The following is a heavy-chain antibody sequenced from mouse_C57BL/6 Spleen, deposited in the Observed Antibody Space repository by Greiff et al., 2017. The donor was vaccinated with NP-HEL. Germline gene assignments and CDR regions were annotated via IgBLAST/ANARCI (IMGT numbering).Heavy chain of an antibody. D-gene: IGHD2-10*02. J-gene: IGHJ4*01. CDR3: ARWYGNYDAMDY. Sequence: QVQLQQPGAELVKPGASVKLSCKASGYTFTSYWMQWVKQRPGQGLEWIGEIDPSDSYTNYNQKFKGKATLTVETSSSTAYMQLRSLTSEDSAVDYCARWYGNYDAMDYWGQGTSVTVSS. CDR2: IDPSDSYT. CDR1: GYTFTSYW. V-gene: IGHV1-50*01.